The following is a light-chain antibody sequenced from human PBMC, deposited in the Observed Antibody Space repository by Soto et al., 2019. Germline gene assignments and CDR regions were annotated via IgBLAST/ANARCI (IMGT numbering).Light chain of an antibody. V-gene: IGKV1-5*03. CDR1: QSISSW. CDR2: KAS. J-gene: IGKJ2*02. Sequence: DIQMTQSPSTLSASVGDRVTITCRASQSISSWLAWYQQKPGKAPKLLIYKASSLETGVPSRFSGSGSGTEFTLTISSLSPDDFATYYCQQYNSYPCTFGQGTKLEIK. CDR3: QQYNSYPCT.